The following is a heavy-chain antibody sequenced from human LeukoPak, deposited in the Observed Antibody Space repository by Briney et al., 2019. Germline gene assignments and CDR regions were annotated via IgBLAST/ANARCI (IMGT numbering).Heavy chain of an antibody. Sequence: GGSLRLSCAASGFTFSGYWVHWVRQAPGKGLVWVSHITDDGSSRSYADSVKGRFTISRDNAKNTVYLQMNGLRAEDTAVYYCAGSRRFEGWFDPWGQGTLVTVSS. CDR2: ITDDGSSR. V-gene: IGHV3-74*01. CDR3: AGSRRFEGWFDP. CDR1: GFTFSGYW. D-gene: IGHD3-10*01. J-gene: IGHJ5*02.